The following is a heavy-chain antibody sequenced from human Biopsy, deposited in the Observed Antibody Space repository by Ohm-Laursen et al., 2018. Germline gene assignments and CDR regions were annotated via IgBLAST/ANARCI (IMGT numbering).Heavy chain of an antibody. D-gene: IGHD6-19*01. CDR3: ARNTGWYGDLYYFDY. V-gene: IGHV1-46*01. CDR2: INPSGSTT. CDR1: GYSFTSYY. Sequence: PSVKVSCTASGYSFTSYYMHWVRQAPGQGLEWMGMINPSGSTTSYPQIFQGRVTMTRDTSKSTVYMELSSLRSADTAVYFCARNTGWYGDLYYFDYWGQGTLVTVSS. J-gene: IGHJ4*02.